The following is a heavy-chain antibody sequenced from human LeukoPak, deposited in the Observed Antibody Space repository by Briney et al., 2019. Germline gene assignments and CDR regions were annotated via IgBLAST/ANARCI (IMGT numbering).Heavy chain of an antibody. J-gene: IGHJ4*02. CDR2: IWYDGSNK. V-gene: IGHV3-33*01. CDR3: ARDPTASSSSGIADY. CDR1: GFTFSSYG. Sequence: GRSLRLSCAASGFTFSSYGMHWVRQAPGKGLEWVAVIWYDGSNKYYADSVEGRFTISRDNSKNTLYLQMNSLRAEDTAVYYCARDPTASSSSGIADYWGQGTLVTVSS. D-gene: IGHD6-6*01.